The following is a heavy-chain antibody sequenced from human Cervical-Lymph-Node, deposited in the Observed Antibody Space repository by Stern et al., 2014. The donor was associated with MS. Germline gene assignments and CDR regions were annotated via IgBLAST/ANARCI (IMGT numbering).Heavy chain of an antibody. J-gene: IGHJ4*02. CDR3: ARQDGYNLDY. V-gene: IGHV3-21*01. Sequence: EVHLVESGGDLVKPGGSLRLSCEASGFTFSYYDMNWVRQAPGKGLEWVSSITSGSAYLYYADSVKGRFTISRDNAKNSLYLQMNSLRAEDTAVYYCARQDGYNLDYGGRGTLVTVSS. CDR1: GFTFSYYD. CDR2: ITSGSAYL. D-gene: IGHD5-24*01.